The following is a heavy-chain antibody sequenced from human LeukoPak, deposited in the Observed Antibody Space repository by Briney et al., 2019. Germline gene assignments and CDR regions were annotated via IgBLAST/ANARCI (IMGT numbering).Heavy chain of an antibody. D-gene: IGHD3-3*01. V-gene: IGHV4-39*01. Sequence: KTSETLSLTCTVSGGSISSSSYYWGWIRQPPGKGLEWIGSIYYSGSTYYNPSLKSRVTISVDTSKNQFSLKLSSVTAADTAVYYCARLQVFGVVLIWGQGTLVTVSS. J-gene: IGHJ4*02. CDR3: ARLQVFGVVLI. CDR2: IYYSGST. CDR1: GGSISSSSYY.